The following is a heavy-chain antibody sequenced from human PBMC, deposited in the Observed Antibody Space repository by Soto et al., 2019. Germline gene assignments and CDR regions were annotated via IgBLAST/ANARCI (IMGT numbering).Heavy chain of an antibody. Sequence: GGSLRLSCAASGFTFSTYAMSWVRQAPGKGLEWVSAMSASGSNTYYADSVKGRFTISRDDSKSTLYLQMNSLRAEDTAVYYCARDPSHSYYTLFFYFDSWGQGTLVNVSS. CDR1: GFTFSTYA. V-gene: IGHV3-23*01. CDR2: MSASGSNT. CDR3: ARDPSHSYYTLFFYFDS. J-gene: IGHJ4*02. D-gene: IGHD1-26*01.